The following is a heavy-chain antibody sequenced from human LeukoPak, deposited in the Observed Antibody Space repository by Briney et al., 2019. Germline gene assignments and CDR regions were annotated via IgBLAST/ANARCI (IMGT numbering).Heavy chain of an antibody. D-gene: IGHD2-21*02. Sequence: ASVKVSCKASGYTFTSYGISWVRRAPGQGLEWMAWISAYSGNTKYAQKIQGIVTMTTDTSTSTVYTELRSLRSDDTAVYYCSRDAVSTVTAGGIDYWGQGTLVTVAS. CDR3: SRDAVSTVTAGGIDY. CDR1: GYTFTSYG. CDR2: ISAYSGNT. J-gene: IGHJ4*02. V-gene: IGHV1-18*01.